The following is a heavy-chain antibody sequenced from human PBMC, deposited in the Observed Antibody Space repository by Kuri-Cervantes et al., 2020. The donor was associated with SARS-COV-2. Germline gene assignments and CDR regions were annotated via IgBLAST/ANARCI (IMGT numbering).Heavy chain of an antibody. Sequence: GGSLRLSCAASGFTFSDYYMSWIRQAPGKGLEWVSYISSSSSYTNYADSVKGRFTISRDNSKNTLYLQMNSLRAEDTAVYYCAKDPLHYDSYDFWSGYYTGYFDYWGQGTLVTVSS. V-gene: IGHV3-11*05. CDR1: GFTFSDYY. CDR2: ISSSSSYT. CDR3: AKDPLHYDSYDFWSGYYTGYFDY. J-gene: IGHJ4*02. D-gene: IGHD3-3*01.